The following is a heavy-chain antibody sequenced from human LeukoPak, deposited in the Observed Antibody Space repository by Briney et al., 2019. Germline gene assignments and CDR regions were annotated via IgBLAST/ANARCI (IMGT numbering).Heavy chain of an antibody. D-gene: IGHD4-17*01. CDR2: IYYSGST. CDR3: ARQPTTTTVYNWFDP. Sequence: ETLSLTCTVSGGSISSSSYYWGWIRQPPGKGLEWIGSIYYSGSTYYNLSPKSRVTISVDTSKNQFSLKLSSVTAADTAVYYCARQPTTTTVYNWFDPWGQGTLVTVSS. V-gene: IGHV4-39*01. CDR1: GGSISSSSYY. J-gene: IGHJ5*02.